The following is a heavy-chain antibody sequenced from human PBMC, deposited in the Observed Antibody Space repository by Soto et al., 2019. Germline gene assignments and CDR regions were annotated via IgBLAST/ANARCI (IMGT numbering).Heavy chain of an antibody. CDR2: IKSDGSST. CDR1: GFTSSNYW. V-gene: IGHV3-74*01. CDR3: ARSVRSGSFPYYYYAMDV. Sequence: PGGSLGLSCAASGFTSSNYWMHWVRQAPGKGLVWVSRIKSDGSSTSYADSVKGRFTISRDNAKNTLDLQMHGLRAEDMAVYYCARSVRSGSFPYYYYAMDVWGQGTTVTVSS. D-gene: IGHD3-10*01. J-gene: IGHJ6*02.